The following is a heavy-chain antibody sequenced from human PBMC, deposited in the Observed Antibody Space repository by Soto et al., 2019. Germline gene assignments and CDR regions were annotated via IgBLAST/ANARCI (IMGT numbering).Heavy chain of an antibody. J-gene: IGHJ3*02. CDR3: ARRACSSISCDGLMTTMTTEAFDI. D-gene: IGHD4-17*01. V-gene: IGHV5-51*01. CDR1: RYSFPNYG. Sequence: PGESLKISCKASRYSFPNYGIGWVRQMPGKGLEWMGIIYPGDSDTRYSPSFQGQVTISADKSISTAYLQWSSLKASDTAMYYCARRACSSISCDGLMTTMTTEAFDIWGQGTMVTVSS. CDR2: IYPGDSDT.